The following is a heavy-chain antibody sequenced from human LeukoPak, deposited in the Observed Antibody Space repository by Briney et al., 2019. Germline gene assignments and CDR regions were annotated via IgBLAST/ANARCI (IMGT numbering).Heavy chain of an antibody. J-gene: IGHJ6*03. CDR1: GGSISSGSYY. Sequence: SQTLSLTCTVSGGSISSGSYYWSWIRQPAGKGLEWIGRIYTSESTNYNPSLKSRVTISVDTSKNQFSLKLSSVTAADTAVYYCARDAHDILTGYYRDYYYYYMDVWGKGTTVTVSS. CDR2: IYTSEST. CDR3: ARDAHDILTGYYRDYYYYYMDV. D-gene: IGHD3-9*01. V-gene: IGHV4-61*02.